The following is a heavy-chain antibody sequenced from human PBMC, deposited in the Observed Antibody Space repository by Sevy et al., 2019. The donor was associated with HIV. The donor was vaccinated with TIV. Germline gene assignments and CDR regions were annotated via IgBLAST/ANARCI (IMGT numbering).Heavy chain of an antibody. D-gene: IGHD3-22*01. J-gene: IGHJ4*02. V-gene: IGHV4-39*01. CDR3: ARTQGGSTDGGDSSSYYYEGDHYFDL. Sequence: SETLSLTCIVSGGSISCSLYYWGWIRQPPGKGLEWIATLYYTGSIYYNPSLRTRLTISADSSQNQFSLKLSSVTAADTALYFCARTQGGSTDGGDSSSYYYEGDHYFDLWGQGLLVTVSS. CDR1: GGSISCSLYY. CDR2: LYYTGSI.